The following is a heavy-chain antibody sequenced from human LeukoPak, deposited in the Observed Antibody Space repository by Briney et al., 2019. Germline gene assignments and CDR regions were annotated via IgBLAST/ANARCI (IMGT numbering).Heavy chain of an antibody. CDR1: GGSISSGSYY. D-gene: IGHD3-22*01. V-gene: IGHV4-61*02. J-gene: IGHJ4*02. CDR2: IYTSGST. CDR3: ARVTYYYDSSGYLTD. Sequence: SETLSLTCSVSGGSISSGSYYWSWIRQPAGRGLEWIGRIYTSGSTNYNPSLKSRVTISVDTSKNQFSLKLSSVTAADTAVYYCARVTYYYDSSGYLTDWGQGTLVTVSS.